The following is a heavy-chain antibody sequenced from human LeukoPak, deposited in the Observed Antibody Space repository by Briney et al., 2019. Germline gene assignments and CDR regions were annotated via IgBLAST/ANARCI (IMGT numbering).Heavy chain of an antibody. CDR2: INPNSGGT. D-gene: IGHD1-26*01. J-gene: IGHJ3*02. V-gene: IGHV1-2*02. CDR1: GYTFTGNY. CDR3: ARDSGSYSAAAFDI. Sequence: ASVKVSCKASGYTFTGNYMHWVRQASGQGLEWMGWINPNSGGTNYAQKFQGRVTMTRDTSISTAHMELSRLRSDDTAVYYCARDSGSYSAAAFDIWGQGTMVTVSS.